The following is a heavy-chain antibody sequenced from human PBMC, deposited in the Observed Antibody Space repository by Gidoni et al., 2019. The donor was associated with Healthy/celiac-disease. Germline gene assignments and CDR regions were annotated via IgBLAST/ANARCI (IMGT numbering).Heavy chain of an antibody. V-gene: IGHV3-48*02. CDR3: ARDFSEPDYYDSSGERY. CDR1: GFTFSSYS. Sequence: EVQLVESGGGLVQPGGSLRLSCAASGFTFSSYSMNWVRQAPGKGLEWVSYISSSSSTIYYADSVKGRFTISRDNAKNSLYLQMNSLRDEDTAVYYCARDFSEPDYYDSSGERYWGQGTLVTVSS. CDR2: ISSSSSTI. D-gene: IGHD3-22*01. J-gene: IGHJ4*02.